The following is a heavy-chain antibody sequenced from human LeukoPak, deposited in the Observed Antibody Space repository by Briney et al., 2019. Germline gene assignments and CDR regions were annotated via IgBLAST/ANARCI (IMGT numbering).Heavy chain of an antibody. CDR3: ATDPNYYGSGSLDY. Sequence: PGGSLRLSCAASGFTFSSYNMNWVRQAPGKGLEWVSSITSTGSYTFYADSVKGRFTISRDNAKNSLYLQMNSLRSEDTAMYYCATDPNYYGSGSLDYWGQGTLVTVSS. D-gene: IGHD3-10*01. CDR1: GFTFSSYN. V-gene: IGHV3-21*04. CDR2: ITSTGSYT. J-gene: IGHJ4*02.